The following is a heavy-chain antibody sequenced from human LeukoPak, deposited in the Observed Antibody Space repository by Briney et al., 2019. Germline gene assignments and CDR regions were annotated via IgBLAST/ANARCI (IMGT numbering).Heavy chain of an antibody. D-gene: IGHD3-9*01. CDR3: ARVTGYMIEDYFDY. CDR1: GGSISSYY. J-gene: IGHJ4*02. V-gene: IGHV4-59*01. CDR2: TYYSGST. Sequence: SETLSLTCTVSGGSISSYYWSWIRQPPGKGLEWIGYTYYSGSTNYNPSLKSRVTISVDTSKNQFSLKLSSVTAADTAVYYCARVTGYMIEDYFDYWGQGTLVTVSS.